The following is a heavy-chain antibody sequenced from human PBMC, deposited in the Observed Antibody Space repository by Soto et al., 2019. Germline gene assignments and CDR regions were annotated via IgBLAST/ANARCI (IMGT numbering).Heavy chain of an antibody. Sequence: ASVKVSCKASGYTFTSYYMHWVRQAPGQGLEWMGIINPSGGSTSYAQKFQGRVTMTRDTSTSTVYMELSSLRSEDTAVYYCARVGVRAGTVNYFDYWGQGNLVTVSS. J-gene: IGHJ4*02. CDR2: INPSGGST. D-gene: IGHD6-13*01. CDR1: GYTFTSYY. V-gene: IGHV1-46*01. CDR3: ARVGVRAGTVNYFDY.